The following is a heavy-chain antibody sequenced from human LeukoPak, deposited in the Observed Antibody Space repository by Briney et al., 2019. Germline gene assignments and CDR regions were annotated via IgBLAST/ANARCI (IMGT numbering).Heavy chain of an antibody. CDR1: GFPYSSYW. D-gene: IGHD5-24*01. Sequence: GGSLRLSCVASGFPYSSYWMTWVRQAPGKGLEWVANIKQDGSKKSYVDSVKGRFTISRDNAKNSLYLQMNSLRAEDTAIYYCTRVGYIDEGIDYWGQGTLVTVCS. V-gene: IGHV3-7*04. CDR2: IKQDGSKK. J-gene: IGHJ4*02. CDR3: TRVGYIDEGIDY.